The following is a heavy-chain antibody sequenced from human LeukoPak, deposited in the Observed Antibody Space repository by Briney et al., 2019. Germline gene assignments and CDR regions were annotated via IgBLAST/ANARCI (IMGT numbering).Heavy chain of an antibody. CDR1: GFTFSSYG. CDR3: AGVVRGYYYMDV. CDR2: IRYDGSNK. J-gene: IGHJ6*03. D-gene: IGHD3-3*01. Sequence: PGGSLRLSCAASGFTFSSYGMHWVRQAPGKGLEWVAFIRYDGSNKYYADSVKGRFTISRDNSKNTLYLQMNSLRAEDTAVYYCAGVVRGYYYMDVWGKGTTVTVSS. V-gene: IGHV3-30*02.